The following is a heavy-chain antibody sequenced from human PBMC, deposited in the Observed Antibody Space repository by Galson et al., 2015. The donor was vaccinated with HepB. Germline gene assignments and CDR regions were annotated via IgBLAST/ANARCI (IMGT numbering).Heavy chain of an antibody. D-gene: IGHD3-22*01. Sequence: ISWVRQAPGKGLEWVANIKQDGSEKYYVDSVKGRFTISRDNAKNSLYLQMNSLRAEDTAVYYCARGLEGYYDSSGYYYGETRPMYFDYWGQGTLVTVSS. J-gene: IGHJ4*02. V-gene: IGHV3-7*03. CDR2: IKQDGSEK. CDR3: ARGLEGYYDSSGYYYGETRPMYFDY.